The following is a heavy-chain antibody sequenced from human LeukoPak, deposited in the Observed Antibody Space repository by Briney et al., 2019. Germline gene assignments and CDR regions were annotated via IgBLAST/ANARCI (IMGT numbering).Heavy chain of an antibody. CDR2: INQDGSEK. Sequence: PGGSLRLSCAASGLTFSSYWMSWVRQAPGKGLEWVANINQDGSEKSYVDSVRGRFTISRDNAKNSLYLQMNSLRAEDTAIYYCTRVGYIDEGIDYWGQGTLVTVSS. CDR1: GLTFSSYW. V-gene: IGHV3-7*04. J-gene: IGHJ4*02. CDR3: TRVGYIDEGIDY. D-gene: IGHD5-24*01.